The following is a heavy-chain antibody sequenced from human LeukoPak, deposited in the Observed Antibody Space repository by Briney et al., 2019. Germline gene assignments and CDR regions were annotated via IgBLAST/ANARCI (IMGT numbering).Heavy chain of an antibody. J-gene: IGHJ4*02. CDR3: ARRGYASSWSFDY. D-gene: IGHD6-13*01. CDR2: IYYSGST. CDR1: GGSISGYY. Sequence: SETLSLTCTVSGGSISGYYWNWVRQPPGKGLEWIGYIYYSGSTKYNPSLKSRVTISVDTSKNQFSLKLSSVAAADTAVYYCARRGYASSWSFDYWGQGTLVTVSS. V-gene: IGHV4-59*08.